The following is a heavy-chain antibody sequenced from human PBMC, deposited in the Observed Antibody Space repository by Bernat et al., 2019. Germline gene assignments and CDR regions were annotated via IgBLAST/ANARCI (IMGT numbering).Heavy chain of an antibody. CDR3: AREYGDPNYYYYGMDV. CDR1: GYTFTGYY. CDR2: INPNSGGT. Sequence: QVQLVQSGAEVKKPGASVKVSCKASGYTFTGYYMHWVRQAPGQGLEWMGWINPNSGGTNYAQKFQGWVTMTRGTSISTAYMELSRLRSDDTAVYYCAREYGDPNYYYYGMDVWGQGTTVTVSS. V-gene: IGHV1-2*04. J-gene: IGHJ6*02. D-gene: IGHD4-17*01.